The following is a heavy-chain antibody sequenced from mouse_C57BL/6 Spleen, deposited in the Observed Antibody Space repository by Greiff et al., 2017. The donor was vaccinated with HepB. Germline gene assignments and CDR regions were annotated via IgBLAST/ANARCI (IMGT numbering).Heavy chain of an antibody. J-gene: IGHJ3*01. V-gene: IGHV1-80*01. Sequence: VQLKQSGAELVKPGASVKISCKASGYAFSSYWMNWVKQRPGKGLEWIGQIYPGDGDTNYNGKFKGKATLTADKSSSTAYMQLSSLTSEDSAVYYCASSYYGNYDWFAYWGQGTLVTVSA. D-gene: IGHD2-10*01. CDR1: GYAFSSYW. CDR3: ASSYYGNYDWFAY. CDR2: IYPGDGDT.